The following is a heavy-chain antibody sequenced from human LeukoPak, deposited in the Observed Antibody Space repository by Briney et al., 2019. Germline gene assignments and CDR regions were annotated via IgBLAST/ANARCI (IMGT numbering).Heavy chain of an antibody. Sequence: GASVKVSFKASGYTFSIYGISWVRQAPGQGLEWMGWIATYNGKTKYAEKVQGRVTMTTDTSTTTAYMELRTLRSDDTAVYYCARDMVGLAADGNWFDPWGQGTLVTVSS. CDR1: GYTFSIYG. D-gene: IGHD6-13*01. V-gene: IGHV1-18*01. CDR3: ARDMVGLAADGNWFDP. CDR2: IATYNGKT. J-gene: IGHJ5*02.